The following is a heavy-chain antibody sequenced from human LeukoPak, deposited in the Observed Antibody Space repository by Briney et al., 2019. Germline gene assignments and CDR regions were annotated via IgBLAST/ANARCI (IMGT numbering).Heavy chain of an antibody. CDR3: AREGIAAAGLFDY. CDR2: IIPILGIA. V-gene: IGHV1-69*04. J-gene: IGHJ4*02. D-gene: IGHD6-13*01. Sequence: GASVKVSCKASGGTFSSYAISWVRLAPGQGLEWMGRIIPILGIANYAQKFQGRVTITADKSTSTAYMELSSLRSEDTAVYYCAREGIAAAGLFDYWGQGTLVTVSS. CDR1: GGTFSSYA.